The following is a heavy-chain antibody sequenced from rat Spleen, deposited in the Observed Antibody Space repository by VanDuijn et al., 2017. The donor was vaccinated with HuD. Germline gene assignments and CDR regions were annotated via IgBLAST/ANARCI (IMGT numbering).Heavy chain of an antibody. D-gene: IGHD4-3*01. CDR1: GFNFNDYW. CDR2: INKDSRTI. CDR3: ARERFGVEG. J-gene: IGHJ2*01. Sequence: EVQLVESDGGLVQPGRSLKLSCAASGFNFNDYWMGWVRQAPGKGLEWIGEINKDSRTIKYNPSLKDKFTISRDNAQNTLYLQMSKLGSEDTAIYYCARERFGVEGWGQGVMVTVSS. V-gene: IGHV4-2*01.